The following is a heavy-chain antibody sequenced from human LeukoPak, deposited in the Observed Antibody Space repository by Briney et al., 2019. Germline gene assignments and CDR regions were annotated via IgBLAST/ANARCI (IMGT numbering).Heavy chain of an antibody. Sequence: SETLSLTCAVYGGSFSGYYWSWNRQPPGKGLEWIGEINHSGSTNYNPSLKSRVTISVDTSKNQFSLKLSSVTAADTAVYYCARDLSNYYFDYWGQGTLVTVSS. D-gene: IGHD5-24*01. CDR1: GGSFSGYY. CDR3: ARDLSNYYFDY. J-gene: IGHJ4*02. V-gene: IGHV4-34*01. CDR2: INHSGST.